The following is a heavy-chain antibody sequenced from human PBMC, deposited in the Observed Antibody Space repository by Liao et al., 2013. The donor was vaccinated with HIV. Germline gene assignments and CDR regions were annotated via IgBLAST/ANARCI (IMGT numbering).Heavy chain of an antibody. CDR1: GGSFSGYY. Sequence: QVQLQQWGAGLLKPSETLSLTCAVYGGSFSGYYWSWIRQPPGKGLEWIGEINHSGSTNYNPSLKSRVTISVDTSNNQFSLRLSSVTAADTAVYYCARPKTYYEFWSGYYARYYFDYWGQGTLVTVSS. CDR2: INHSGST. D-gene: IGHD3-3*01. CDR3: ARPKTYYEFWSGYYARYYFDY. J-gene: IGHJ4*02. V-gene: IGHV4-34*01.